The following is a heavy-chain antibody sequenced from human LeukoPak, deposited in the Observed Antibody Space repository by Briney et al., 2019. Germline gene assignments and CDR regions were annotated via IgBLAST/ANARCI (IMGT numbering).Heavy chain of an antibody. CDR2: IYHSGST. CDR3: ARDRYDILTGWALYGMDV. CDR1: GGCISSSNW. D-gene: IGHD3-9*01. Sequence: SETLSLTCAVSGGCISSSNWWSWVRQPPGKGLEWIGEIYHSGSTNYNPSLKSRVTISVDKSKNQFSLKLSSVTAADTAVYYCARDRYDILTGWALYGMDVWGKGTTVTVSS. J-gene: IGHJ6*04. V-gene: IGHV4-4*02.